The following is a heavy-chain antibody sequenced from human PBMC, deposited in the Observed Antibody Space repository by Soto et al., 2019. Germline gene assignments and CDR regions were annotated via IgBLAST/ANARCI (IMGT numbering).Heavy chain of an antibody. V-gene: IGHV4-34*01. CDR1: GGSFSGYY. D-gene: IGHD6-13*01. J-gene: IGHJ4*02. CDR3: ASYSRSSLDY. CDR2: INHSVST. Sequence: QVQLQQWGAGLLKPSETLSLTCAVYGGSFSGYYWSWIRQPPGKGLEWIGEINHSVSTNYNPSLKIRVTISVDTYKNQFSLKLSSVTAADTAVYYCASYSRSSLDYWGQGTLVTVSS.